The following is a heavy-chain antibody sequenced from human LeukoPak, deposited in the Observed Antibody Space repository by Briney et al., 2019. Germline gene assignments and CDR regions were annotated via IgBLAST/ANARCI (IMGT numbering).Heavy chain of an antibody. V-gene: IGHV1-2*02. Sequence: GASVKVSCKASGYTFTGYYMHWVRQAPGQGLEWMGWIGPNNGGTNYAQNFQGRVTMTRDTSISTAYMELSSLRSDDTAVYYCAISVSGRGWWFDPWGQGTLVTVSS. D-gene: IGHD3-10*01. CDR3: AISVSGRGWWFDP. CDR2: IGPNNGGT. CDR1: GYTFTGYY. J-gene: IGHJ5*02.